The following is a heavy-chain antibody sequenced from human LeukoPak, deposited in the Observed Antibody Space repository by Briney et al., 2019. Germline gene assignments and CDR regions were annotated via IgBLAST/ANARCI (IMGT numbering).Heavy chain of an antibody. V-gene: IGHV3-7*01. CDR1: GFTFSFHN. D-gene: IGHD6-13*01. CDR3: GRVIAGAIDY. CDR2: INLDGSER. Sequence: GGSLRLSCAVSGFTFSFHNMNWVRQAPGKGLEWVANINLDGSERFYVDFVKGRFTISRDNADNSMYLQMNSLRAEDTAVYYCGRVIAGAIDYWGQGTLVTVSS. J-gene: IGHJ4*02.